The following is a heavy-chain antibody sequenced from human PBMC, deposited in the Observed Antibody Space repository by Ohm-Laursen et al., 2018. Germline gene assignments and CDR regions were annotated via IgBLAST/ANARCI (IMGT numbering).Heavy chain of an antibody. CDR2: IIPILGIA. CDR1: GGTFSSYA. CDR3: ASPPGVVVIPG. V-gene: IGHV1-69*04. D-gene: IGHD3-22*01. J-gene: IGHJ4*02. Sequence: SSVKVFCKASGGTFSSYAISWVRQAPGQGLEWMGRIIPILGIANYAQKFQGRVTITADKSTSTAYMELSSLRSEDTAVYYCASPPGVVVIPGWGQGTLVTVSS.